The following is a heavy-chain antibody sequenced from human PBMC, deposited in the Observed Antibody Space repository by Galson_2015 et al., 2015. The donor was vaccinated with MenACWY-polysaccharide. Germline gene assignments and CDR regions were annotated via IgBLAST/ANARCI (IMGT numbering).Heavy chain of an antibody. J-gene: IGHJ6*02. V-gene: IGHV1-2*02. CDR3: AIPYCRNINCVSYYGVDV. CDR1: GYTFSDYS. CDR2: IDPDSGTT. D-gene: IGHD2-15*01. Sequence: SVKVSCKASGYTFSDYSMHWMRQAPGQGLEWMGWIDPDSGTTSYARKFQGRVIVTRDMAIRTVYMELSRLRSYDTAVYFCAIPYCRNINCVSYYGVDVWGQGTTGTVSS.